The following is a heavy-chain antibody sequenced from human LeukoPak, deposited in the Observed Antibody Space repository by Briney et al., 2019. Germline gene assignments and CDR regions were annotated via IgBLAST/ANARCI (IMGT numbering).Heavy chain of an antibody. V-gene: IGHV3-74*03. Sequence: GGSLTLSCAVSGFTFSSFWMHWVRQAPGKGLVWVSRVSDDGSTTTYADSVKGRFTISRDNAKNALYLQLNSLRPGDTAVYYCVRHNAARAFDIWGQGTMVIVSS. D-gene: IGHD1-1*01. CDR3: VRHNAARAFDI. J-gene: IGHJ3*02. CDR1: GFTFSSFW. CDR2: VSDDGSTT.